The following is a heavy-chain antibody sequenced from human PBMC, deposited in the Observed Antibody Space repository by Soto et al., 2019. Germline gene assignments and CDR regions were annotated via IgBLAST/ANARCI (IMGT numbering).Heavy chain of an antibody. V-gene: IGHV3-30-3*01. J-gene: IGHJ4*02. CDR3: ARELTGNVSDF. D-gene: IGHD3-10*01. CDR2: ISYDGSNK. CDR1: GFTFSSYA. Sequence: PGGSLRLSCAASGFTFSSYAMHWVRQAPGKGLEWVAVISYDGSNKYYADSVKGRFTISRDNSKNTLYLQMNSLRAEDMAVYYCARELTGNVSDFWGQGTLVTVSS.